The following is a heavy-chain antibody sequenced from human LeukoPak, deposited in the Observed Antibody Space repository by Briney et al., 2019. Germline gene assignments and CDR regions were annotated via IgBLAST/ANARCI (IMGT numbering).Heavy chain of an antibody. V-gene: IGHV3-33*01. CDR3: ARPYCSSSNCPGWFDP. CDR2: IWYDGSQK. Sequence: GGSLRLSCAASGFTFGNYGMHWVRQAPGKGLEWVAVIWYDGSQKHYADSVKGRFTISRDNSKNTLYLQMNSLRAEDTAVYYCARPYCSSSNCPGWFDPWGQGTLVTVSP. CDR1: GFTFGNYG. J-gene: IGHJ5*02. D-gene: IGHD2-2*01.